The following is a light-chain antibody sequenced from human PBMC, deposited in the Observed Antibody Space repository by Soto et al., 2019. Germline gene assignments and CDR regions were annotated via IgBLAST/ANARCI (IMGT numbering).Light chain of an antibody. CDR2: GNS. CDR3: QSYDSSLSGL. J-gene: IGLJ3*02. V-gene: IGLV1-40*01. Sequence: QSVLTQPPSVSGAPGQRVTISCTGSSSNIGAGYDVHWYQQLPGTAPKLLIYGNSNRPSVVPDRFSGSKSGTSASLAITGLQAEDEADYYCQSYDSSLSGLFGGGTKLTVL. CDR1: SSNIGAGYD.